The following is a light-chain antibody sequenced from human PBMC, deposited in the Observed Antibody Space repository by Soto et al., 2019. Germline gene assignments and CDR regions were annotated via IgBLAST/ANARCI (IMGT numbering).Light chain of an antibody. J-gene: IGKJ5*01. V-gene: IGKV3-20*01. Sequence: EIVLTQSPGTLSLSPGERATLSCRASQSVSSRLAWYQQKPGQAPRLLISGAYRRATGIPDRFSGSGSATDFTLTISRLEPEDFVLYYCRQYGTSPITFGLGTRLEIK. CDR1: QSVSSR. CDR3: RQYGTSPIT. CDR2: GAY.